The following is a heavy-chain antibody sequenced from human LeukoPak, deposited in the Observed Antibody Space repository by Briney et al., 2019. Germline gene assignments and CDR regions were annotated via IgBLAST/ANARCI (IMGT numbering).Heavy chain of an antibody. D-gene: IGHD1-26*01. CDR1: GFTFSGYW. CDR2: INSDGSST. CDR3: ARDRNVGATRFDY. V-gene: IGHV3-74*01. Sequence: GGSLRLSCAASGFTFSGYWMHWVRQAPGKGLVWVSRINSDGSSTSYADSVKGRFTISRDNAKNTLYLQMNSLRAEDTAVYYCARDRNVGATRFDYWGQGTLVTVSS. J-gene: IGHJ4*02.